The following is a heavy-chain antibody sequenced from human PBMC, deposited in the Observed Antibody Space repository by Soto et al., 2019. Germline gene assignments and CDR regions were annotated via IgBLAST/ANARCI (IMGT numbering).Heavy chain of an antibody. Sequence: GGSLRLSCAASGFTFSSYGMSWVRQAPGKGLEWVSSISGNGAGTYYADSVKGRFTISRDNSKNTLYLQMNSLRAEDTAVYYCAKTLYYYDSSGYQWGQGTLVTVSS. D-gene: IGHD3-22*01. CDR1: GFTFSSYG. CDR2: ISGNGAGT. V-gene: IGHV3-23*01. CDR3: AKTLYYYDSSGYQ. J-gene: IGHJ4*02.